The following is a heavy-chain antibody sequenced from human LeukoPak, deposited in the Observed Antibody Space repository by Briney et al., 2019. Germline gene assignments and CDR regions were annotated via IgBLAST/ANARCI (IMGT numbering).Heavy chain of an antibody. J-gene: IGHJ4*02. V-gene: IGHV3-15*01. Sequence: GGSLRLSCAVSGLTFSDAWVSWVRQAPGKGLEWVARITANGTENYAAPVNTRITASRDDSKTTVYLQMNSLTPEDTAVYYCTTAPTRGWLPYFHYWGQGTVVTVSS. CDR3: TTAPTRGWLPYFHY. D-gene: IGHD5-12*01. CDR2: ITANGTE. CDR1: GLTFSDAW.